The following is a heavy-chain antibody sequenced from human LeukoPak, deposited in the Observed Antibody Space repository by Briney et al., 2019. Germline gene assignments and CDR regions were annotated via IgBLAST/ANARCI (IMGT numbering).Heavy chain of an antibody. CDR2: INPNSGGT. J-gene: IGHJ2*01. CDR1: GYTFTGYY. D-gene: IGHD3-22*01. CDR3: ARDGYYDSSVSPYWYFDL. V-gene: IGHV1-2*02. Sequence: HGGSVTVSCKASGYTFTGYYMHWVRQAPGQGVEWMGWINPNSGGTNYAQRFQSMVTMTRDTSISTAYMELSRLRSYDTAVYYCARDGYYDSSVSPYWYFDLWGRGTLVTVSS.